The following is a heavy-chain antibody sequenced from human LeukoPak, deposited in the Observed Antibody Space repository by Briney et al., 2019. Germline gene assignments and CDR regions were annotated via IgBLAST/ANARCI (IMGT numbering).Heavy chain of an antibody. CDR2: ISSSGSTI. V-gene: IGHV3-48*03. Sequence: GGSLRLSCAASGFTFSSYEMNWVRQAPGKGLEWVSYISSSGSTIYYADSVKGRFTISRDNAKNSLYLQMNSLRAEDTAVYYCARALPDDYGDPDAFDIWGQGTMVTVSS. CDR1: GFTFSSYE. J-gene: IGHJ3*02. D-gene: IGHD4-17*01. CDR3: ARALPDDYGDPDAFDI.